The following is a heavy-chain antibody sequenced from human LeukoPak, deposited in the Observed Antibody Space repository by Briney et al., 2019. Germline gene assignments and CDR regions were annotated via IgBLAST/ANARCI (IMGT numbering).Heavy chain of an antibody. CDR2: IYSSGST. CDR3: ARVFDSGSQAYFYYMDV. V-gene: IGHV4-61*01. D-gene: IGHD3-10*01. Sequence: PSETLSLTCTVSGYSISSGSYWGWIRQPPGKGLEWIGYIYSSGSTNYNPSLKSRVTMSVDTSKNQFSLKVSSVTAADTAVYYCARVFDSGSQAYFYYMDVWGKGTTVTISS. CDR1: GYSISSGSY. J-gene: IGHJ6*03.